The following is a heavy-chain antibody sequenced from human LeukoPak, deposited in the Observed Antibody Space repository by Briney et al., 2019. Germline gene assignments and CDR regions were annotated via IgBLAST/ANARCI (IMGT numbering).Heavy chain of an antibody. D-gene: IGHD2-21*01. CDR3: ARKGISALAGAFDI. J-gene: IGHJ3*02. CDR2: IYTSGST. CDR1: GGSNSSYY. Sequence: SETLSLTCTVSGGSNSSYYWSWIRQPAGKGLEWIGRIYTSGSTNYNPSLKSRVTMSVDTSKNQFSLKLSSVTAADTAVYYCARKGISALAGAFDIWGQGTMVTVSS. V-gene: IGHV4-4*07.